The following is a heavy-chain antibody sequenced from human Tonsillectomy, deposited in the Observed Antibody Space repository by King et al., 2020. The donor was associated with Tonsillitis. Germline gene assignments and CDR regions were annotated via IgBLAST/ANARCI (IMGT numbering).Heavy chain of an antibody. J-gene: IGHJ4*02. Sequence: VQLQESGPGLVKPSETLSLTCTVSGGSVSSGSYYWSWIRQPPGKGLEWIGYIYDSGSTKYNPSLKSRVTISVDTSKNQFSLKLSSVTAADAAVYYCARGGTMTAGYWGQGTLVTVSS. CDR2: IYDSGST. CDR1: GGSVSSGSYY. CDR3: ARGGTMTAGY. V-gene: IGHV4-61*01. D-gene: IGHD1-7*01.